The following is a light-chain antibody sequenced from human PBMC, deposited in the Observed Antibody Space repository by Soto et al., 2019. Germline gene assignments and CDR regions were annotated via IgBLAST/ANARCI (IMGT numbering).Light chain of an antibody. Sequence: QAVVTQEPSLTVSPGGTVTLTCASSTGAVTSGYYPNWFQQKPGQAPKALIYSINNKHSWTPARFSGSLLGGKAALTLSGVQPEDEAEYYCLLYYGGAQLWVFGGGTQLTVL. V-gene: IGLV7-43*01. CDR3: LLYYGGAQLWV. CDR1: TGAVTSGYY. CDR2: SIN. J-gene: IGLJ3*02.